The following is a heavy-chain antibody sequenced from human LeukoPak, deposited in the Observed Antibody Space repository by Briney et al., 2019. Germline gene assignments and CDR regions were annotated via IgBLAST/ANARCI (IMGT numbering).Heavy chain of an antibody. Sequence: ASVKVSCKASGYTFTNYGITWVRQAPGQGLEWMGWINPNSGGTNYAQKFQGRVTMTRDTSISTAYMELSRLRSDDTAVYYCARSPVLYCSGGSCPDAFDIWGQGTMVTVSS. V-gene: IGHV1-2*02. J-gene: IGHJ3*02. CDR2: INPNSGGT. D-gene: IGHD2-15*01. CDR3: ARSPVLYCSGGSCPDAFDI. CDR1: GYTFTNYG.